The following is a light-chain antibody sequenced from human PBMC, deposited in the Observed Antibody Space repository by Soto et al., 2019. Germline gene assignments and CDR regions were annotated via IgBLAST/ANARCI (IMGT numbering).Light chain of an antibody. J-gene: IGKJ5*01. CDR1: QSAGNF. V-gene: IGKV3D-15*01. CDR3: QQHNQWPIT. Sequence: EIVMTQSPATLSASPGETASLSWRASQSAGNFLAWYQQKPGQAPRLLIYYISTRATGIPARFSGSGSGTEFTLTINSLQSEDSAVYYCQQHNQWPITFGQGTRLEIK. CDR2: YIS.